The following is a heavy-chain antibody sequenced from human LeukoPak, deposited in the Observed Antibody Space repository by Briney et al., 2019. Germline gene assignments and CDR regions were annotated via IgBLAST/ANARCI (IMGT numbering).Heavy chain of an antibody. CDR3: ARHAQWFILSGFDY. V-gene: IGHV4-39*01. J-gene: IGHJ4*02. Sequence: SETLSLTCTVSGGSISSSSYYWGWIRQPPGKGLEWIGSIYYSGNTYYNPSLKSRVTISVHTSKNQFSLKLSSVTAADTAVYYCARHAQWFILSGFDYWGQGTLVTVSS. CDR2: IYYSGNT. D-gene: IGHD3-22*01. CDR1: GGSISSSSYY.